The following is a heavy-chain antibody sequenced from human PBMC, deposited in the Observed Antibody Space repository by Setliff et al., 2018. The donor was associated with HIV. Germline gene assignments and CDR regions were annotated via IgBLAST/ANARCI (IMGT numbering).Heavy chain of an antibody. CDR3: ARSPRIGVAGEFEY. CDR1: GGSISSYY. D-gene: IGHD6-19*01. Sequence: PSETLSLTCTVSGGSISSYYWSWIRQPPGKGLEWIGYIYTSGSVNYHPSLNSRATISVDTTKNQLPLKVNPVTAADTAVYYCARSPRIGVAGEFEYWGQGTLVTVSS. CDR2: IYTSGSV. J-gene: IGHJ4*02. V-gene: IGHV4-4*09.